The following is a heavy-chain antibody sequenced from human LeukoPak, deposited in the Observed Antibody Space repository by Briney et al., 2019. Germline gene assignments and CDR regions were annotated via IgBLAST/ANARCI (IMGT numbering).Heavy chain of an antibody. CDR3: ARDLWGDWDY. CDR1: GFTFSNYY. J-gene: IGHJ4*02. Sequence: GSLRLSCAASGFTFSNYYVHWVRQPPGKGLVWVSRINSDSRDTTYVDSVKGRFTISRDNAKSSMWLQMNSLRAEDTAVYYCARDLWGDWDYWGQGTLVTVSS. D-gene: IGHD3/OR15-3a*01. V-gene: IGHV3-74*03. CDR2: INSDSRDT.